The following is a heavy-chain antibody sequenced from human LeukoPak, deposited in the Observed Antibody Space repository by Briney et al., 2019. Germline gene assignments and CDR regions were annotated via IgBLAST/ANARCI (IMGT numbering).Heavy chain of an antibody. CDR3: ARGRWRRFDI. V-gene: IGHV4-34*01. Sequence: SETLSLTCAVYGGSFSGYYWSWIRQPPGKGLEWIGEINHSGSTNYNPSLKSRVTISVDTSKNQFSLKLSSVTAADTAVYYCARGRWRRFDIWGQGTMVTDSS. CDR2: INHSGST. J-gene: IGHJ3*02. D-gene: IGHD2-15*01. CDR1: GGSFSGYY.